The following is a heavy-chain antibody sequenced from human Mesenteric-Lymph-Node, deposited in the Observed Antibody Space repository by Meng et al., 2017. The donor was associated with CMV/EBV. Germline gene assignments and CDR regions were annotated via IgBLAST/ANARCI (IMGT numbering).Heavy chain of an antibody. Sequence: ASVKVSCKASGYTFTSYAMHWVRQAPGQRLEWMGWSNAGNGNTKYSQEFQGRVTITRDTSASTAYMELSSLRSEDTAVYYCARGPPYYYDSSGYSAFDIWGQGTMVTVSS. V-gene: IGHV1-3*02. D-gene: IGHD3-22*01. J-gene: IGHJ3*02. CDR2: SNAGNGNT. CDR3: ARGPPYYYDSSGYSAFDI. CDR1: GYTFTSYA.